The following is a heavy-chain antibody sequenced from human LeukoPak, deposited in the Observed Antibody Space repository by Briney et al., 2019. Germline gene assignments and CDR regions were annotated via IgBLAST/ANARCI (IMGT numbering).Heavy chain of an antibody. CDR1: GGSITSNNR. CDR3: ARVLSGSNLDC. D-gene: IGHD3-22*01. CDR2: TFQSGGT. J-gene: IGHJ4*02. V-gene: IGHV4-4*02. Sequence: SGTLSLTCAVSGGSITSNNRWSWVRQPPEKGLEWIGETFQSGGTNYNPSLKSRVTIFVDKSKNQFSLKLSSVTAADTAVYYCARVLSGSNLDCWGQGTLVTVSS.